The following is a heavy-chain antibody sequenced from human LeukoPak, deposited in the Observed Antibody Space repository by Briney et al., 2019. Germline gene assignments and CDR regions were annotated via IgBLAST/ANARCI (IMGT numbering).Heavy chain of an antibody. CDR3: ASLYYDSSGYYDY. CDR2: ISSSSSYI. Sequence: GGSLRLYCAASGFTFSSYSMNWVRQAPGKGLEWVSSISSSSSYIYYADSVKGRFTISRDNAKNSLYLQMNSLRAEDTAVYYCASLYYDSSGYYDYWGQGTLVTVSS. J-gene: IGHJ4*02. D-gene: IGHD3-22*01. CDR1: GFTFSSYS. V-gene: IGHV3-21*01.